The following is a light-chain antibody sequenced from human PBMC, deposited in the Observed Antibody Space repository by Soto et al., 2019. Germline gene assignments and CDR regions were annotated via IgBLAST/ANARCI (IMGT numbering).Light chain of an antibody. CDR1: SSNIGSNT. V-gene: IGLV1-44*01. CDR2: YND. Sequence: QSVLSQPPSASGTPGQRVTISCSGRSSNIGSNTVNWYQQLPGAAPKLLIYYNDRRPSGVPDRFSGSKSGTSASLAISGLQSEDEADYYCAAWDGSLNAVLFGGGTQLTVL. CDR3: AAWDGSLNAVL. J-gene: IGLJ3*02.